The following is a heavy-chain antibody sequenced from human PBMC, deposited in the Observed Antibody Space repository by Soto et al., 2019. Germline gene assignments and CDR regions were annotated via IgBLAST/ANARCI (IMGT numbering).Heavy chain of an antibody. V-gene: IGHV5-51*01. CDR3: GRRHCSGGCCYDY. D-gene: IGHD2-15*01. CDR2: IYPGDSDT. J-gene: IGHJ4*02. Sequence: LGESLKISCKGSGYSFTSYWIGWVRQMPGKGLEWMGIIYPGDSDTRYSPSFQGQVTISADKSISTAYLQWSSLKASDTAMYYCGRRHCSGGCCYDYWGQGTLVTVSS. CDR1: GYSFTSYW.